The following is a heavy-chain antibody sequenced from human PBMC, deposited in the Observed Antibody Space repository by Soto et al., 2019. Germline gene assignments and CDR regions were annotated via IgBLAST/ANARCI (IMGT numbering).Heavy chain of an antibody. Sequence: SETLSLTCTVSGGSISSGGYYWSGIRQHPGKGLEWIGYIYYSGSTYYNPSLKSRVTISVDTSKNQFSLKLSSVTAADTAVFYCAREQAAAGPRVAPNWFDPWGQGTLVTVPS. CDR1: GGSISSGGYY. V-gene: IGHV4-31*03. J-gene: IGHJ5*02. D-gene: IGHD6-13*01. CDR3: AREQAAAGPRVAPNWFDP. CDR2: IYYSGST.